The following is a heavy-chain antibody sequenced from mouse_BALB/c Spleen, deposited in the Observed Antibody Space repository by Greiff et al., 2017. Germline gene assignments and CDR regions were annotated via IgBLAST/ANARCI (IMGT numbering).Heavy chain of an antibody. J-gene: IGHJ4*01. CDR2: ISSGSSTI. Sequence: EVMLVESGGGLVQPGGSRKLSCAASGFTFSSFGMHWVRQAPEKGLEWVAYISSGSSTIYYADTVKGRFTISRDNPKNTLFLQMTSLRSEDTAMYYCARYGNYVGYAMDYWGQGTSVTVSS. CDR1: GFTFSSFG. D-gene: IGHD2-1*01. CDR3: ARYGNYVGYAMDY. V-gene: IGHV5-17*02.